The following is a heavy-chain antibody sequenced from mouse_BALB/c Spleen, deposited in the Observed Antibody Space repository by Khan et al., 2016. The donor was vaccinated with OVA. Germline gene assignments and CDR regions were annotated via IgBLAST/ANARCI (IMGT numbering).Heavy chain of an antibody. CDR3: VYHGSSSSWFTY. V-gene: IGHV1-7*01. Sequence: VQLQQSGAELAKPGASVKMSCKASGYTFTSYWMHWVKQRPGQGLEWIGYINPTTDYTEYNQIFKDKATLTADKSSSTAYMQLSSLTSEDSAVYYWVYHGSSSSWFTYWGQGTLVTVSA. CDR1: GYTFTSYW. D-gene: IGHD1-1*01. CDR2: INPTTDYT. J-gene: IGHJ3*01.